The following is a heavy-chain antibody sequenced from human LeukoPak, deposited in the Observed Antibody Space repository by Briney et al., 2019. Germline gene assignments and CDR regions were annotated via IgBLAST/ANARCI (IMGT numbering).Heavy chain of an antibody. CDR1: GFTFSSYS. CDR3: GRDRGLYGGNSDGFDY. J-gene: IGHJ4*02. V-gene: IGHV3-21*01. Sequence: GGSLRLSCAASGFTFSSYSMNWVRQAPGKGLEWVSSISSSSSYIYYADSVKGRFTISRDNAKNSLYLKMNSLRAEDTAVYYWGRDRGLYGGNSDGFDYWGQGTLVTVSS. CDR2: ISSSSSYI. D-gene: IGHD4-23*01.